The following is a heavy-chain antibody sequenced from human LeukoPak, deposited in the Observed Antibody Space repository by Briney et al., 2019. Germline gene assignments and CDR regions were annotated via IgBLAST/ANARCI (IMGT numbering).Heavy chain of an antibody. Sequence: SETLSLTCTVSAGSVSIYYWSWMRQSPGKGLEWIGYVYYSGSTNYNPALKSRVTISLATSENQFSLKLSSVTAADTAVYYCAREANSPTARYWYFDLWGRGTQVTVSS. CDR3: AREANSPTARYWYFDL. J-gene: IGHJ2*01. CDR1: AGSVSIYY. D-gene: IGHD2-21*01. CDR2: VYYSGST. V-gene: IGHV4-59*02.